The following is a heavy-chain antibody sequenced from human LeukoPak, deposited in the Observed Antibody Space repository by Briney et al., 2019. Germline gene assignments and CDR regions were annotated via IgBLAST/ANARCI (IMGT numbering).Heavy chain of an antibody. D-gene: IGHD5-24*01. V-gene: IGHV5-51*01. CDR1: GYSFTSYW. J-gene: IGHJ4*02. Sequence: GESLQISCKGSGYSFTSYWIGWVRPMPGKGLEGMGIIYPGDSDTRYSPSFQGQVTISADKSITTAYLQWSSLKASDTAMYYCARQDGYGQYYFDYWGQGTLVTVSS. CDR3: ARQDGYGQYYFDY. CDR2: IYPGDSDT.